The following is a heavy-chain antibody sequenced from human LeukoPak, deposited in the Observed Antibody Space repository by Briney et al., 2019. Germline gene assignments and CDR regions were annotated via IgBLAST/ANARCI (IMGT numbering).Heavy chain of an antibody. D-gene: IGHD6-6*01. V-gene: IGHV4-34*01. Sequence: PSETLSLTCAVYGGSFSGYYWSWIRQPPGKGLEWIGSIYHSGSTYYNPSLKSRVTISVDMSKNQFSLKLSSVTAADTAVYYCARDRQALGAFDYWGQGTLVTVSS. CDR2: IYHSGST. J-gene: IGHJ4*02. CDR3: ARDRQALGAFDY. CDR1: GGSFSGYY.